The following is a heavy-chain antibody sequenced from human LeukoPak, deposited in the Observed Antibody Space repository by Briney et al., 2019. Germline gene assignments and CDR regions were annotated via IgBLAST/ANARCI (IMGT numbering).Heavy chain of an antibody. CDR3: ARGGGYASPIGY. Sequence: SETLSLTYTLSGGSISTYYWSWIRQPPGKGLEWIGYIYHSGSTNYNPSLKSRATISVDTSKNQFSLKLSSVTAAHTAVYYCARGGGYASPIGYWGQGALVTVSS. V-gene: IGHV4-59*01. CDR1: GGSISTYY. D-gene: IGHD5-12*01. J-gene: IGHJ4*02. CDR2: IYHSGST.